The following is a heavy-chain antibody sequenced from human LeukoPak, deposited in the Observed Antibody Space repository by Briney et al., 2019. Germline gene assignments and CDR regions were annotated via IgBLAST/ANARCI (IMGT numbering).Heavy chain of an antibody. CDR3: TTFPFYGNYYYYYMDV. CDR2: IKSKTDGGTT. J-gene: IGHJ6*03. Sequence: PGGSLRLSCAAPGFTSSNAWMSWVRQAPGKGLEWVGRIKSKTDGGTTDYAAPVKGRFTISRDDSKNTLYLQMNSLKTEDTAVYYCTTFPFYGNYYYYYMDVWGKGTTVTISS. D-gene: IGHD4-17*01. CDR1: GFTSSNAW. V-gene: IGHV3-15*01.